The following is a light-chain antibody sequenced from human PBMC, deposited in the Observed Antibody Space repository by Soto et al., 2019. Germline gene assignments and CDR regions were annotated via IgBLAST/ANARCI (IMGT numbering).Light chain of an antibody. CDR3: QQYNDWPRT. CDR2: GAS. J-gene: IGKJ1*01. Sequence: TQSPGTLTLSPGERATLSCRASQSVSSSYLAWYQQKPGQAPRLLIYGASTRATGSPDRFSASGSATEFTLTISSLLSEDFAVYYCQQYNDWPRTFGQGTKVDIK. CDR1: QSVSSSY. V-gene: IGKV3-15*01.